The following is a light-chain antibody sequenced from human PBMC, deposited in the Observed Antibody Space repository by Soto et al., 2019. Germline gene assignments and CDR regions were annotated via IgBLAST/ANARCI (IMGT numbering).Light chain of an antibody. CDR1: QSISSSY. V-gene: IGKV3-20*01. CDR3: QQYGGSPPYT. J-gene: IGKJ2*01. CDR2: GAS. Sequence: VLTQSPGTLSLSPGERATIPCRASQSISSSYLAWYQHKPGQAPRLLIYGASSRATGIPHRLSGSGSGTDFTLTISRLEPEDCGVYYCQQYGGSPPYTFGQGTRLEIK.